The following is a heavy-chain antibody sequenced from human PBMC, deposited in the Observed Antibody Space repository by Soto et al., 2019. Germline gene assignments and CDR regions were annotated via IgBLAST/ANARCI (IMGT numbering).Heavy chain of an antibody. CDR2: ISGSGGST. CDR3: AKDHPGIVGAAYYFDY. Sequence: GGSLRLSCAASGFTFSSYAMSWVRQAPGKGLEWVSAISGSGGSTYYADSVKGRFTISRDNSKNTLYLQMNSLRAEDTAVYYCAKDHPGIVGAAYYFDYWGQGTLVTVSS. D-gene: IGHD1-26*01. J-gene: IGHJ4*02. V-gene: IGHV3-23*01. CDR1: GFTFSSYA.